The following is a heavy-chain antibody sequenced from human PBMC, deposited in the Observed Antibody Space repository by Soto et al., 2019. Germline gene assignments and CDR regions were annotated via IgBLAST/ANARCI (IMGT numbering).Heavy chain of an antibody. CDR3: AKDIISSGWYSLDY. J-gene: IGHJ4*02. D-gene: IGHD6-19*01. Sequence: EVQLVESGGVVVQPGGSLRLSCAASGFSFDDYTMHWVRQGPGKGLEWVSLITWDGGSTYYADSVKGRLTISSDNSKNSLFLQMKSLRTEDTALYYCAKDIISSGWYSLDYWRQGTLVTVSA. V-gene: IGHV3-43*01. CDR2: ITWDGGST. CDR1: GFSFDDYT.